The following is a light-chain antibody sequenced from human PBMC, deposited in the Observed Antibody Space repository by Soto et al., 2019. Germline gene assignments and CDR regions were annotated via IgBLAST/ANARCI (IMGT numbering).Light chain of an antibody. CDR2: DAS. J-gene: IGKJ2*01. CDR1: QSVSSY. Sequence: DIVLTQSPATLSLSPVERAILSCRASQSVSSYLAWYQQKAGQAPMLLIYDASNRATGIPARFSGSGSGTDFTLTISSLEPEDFAVYYCQQRANWPPATFGQGTKLEIK. V-gene: IGKV3-11*01. CDR3: QQRANWPPAT.